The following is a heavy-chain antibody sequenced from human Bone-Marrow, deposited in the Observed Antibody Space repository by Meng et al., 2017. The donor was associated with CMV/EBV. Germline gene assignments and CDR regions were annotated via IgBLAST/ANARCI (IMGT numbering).Heavy chain of an antibody. V-gene: IGHV3-69-1*01. CDR1: GFSLSDYS. CDR3: ARDLVGYNTINY. J-gene: IGHJ4*02. Sequence: GESLKISCAASGFSLSDYSMHWVRQAPGKGLEWVAFITRNNLIYYADSLEGRFTISRDNAKNSLYLQMNSLRAEDTAVYYCARDLVGYNTINYWGQGTLVTVSS. CDR2: ITRNNLI. D-gene: IGHD5-24*01.